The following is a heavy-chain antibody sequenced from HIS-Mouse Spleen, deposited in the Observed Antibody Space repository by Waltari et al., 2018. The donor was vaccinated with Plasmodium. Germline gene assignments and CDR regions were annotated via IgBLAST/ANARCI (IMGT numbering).Heavy chain of an antibody. Sequence: QVQLVQSWAEVKKPGASVTVSCKASGYTFTSYDINWVRQATGQGLEWMGWMNPNSGNTGYAQSFQGRVTSTRNTSISTAYMELSSLRSEETAGYYWARRYFDLWGRGTLVTVSS. V-gene: IGHV1-8*01. J-gene: IGHJ2*01. CDR3: ARRYFDL. CDR2: MNPNSGNT. CDR1: GYTFTSYD.